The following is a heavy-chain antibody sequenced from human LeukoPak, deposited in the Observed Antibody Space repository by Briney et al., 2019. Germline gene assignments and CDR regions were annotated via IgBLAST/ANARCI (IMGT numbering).Heavy chain of an antibody. J-gene: IGHJ4*02. V-gene: IGHV1-18*01. CDR1: GYTCSRHG. Sequence: SLKVSCKSTGYTCSRHGITWVRQAPGQGLEWMGWVSGYNGNTNYAQNVQGRVTMTTDTSTSTAYMELRSLRSDDTAVYYCAKDIHPGLDSGASCCFDYWGQGTPVTVSS. D-gene: IGHD3-22*01. CDR2: VSGYNGNT. CDR3: AKDIHPGLDSGASCCFDY.